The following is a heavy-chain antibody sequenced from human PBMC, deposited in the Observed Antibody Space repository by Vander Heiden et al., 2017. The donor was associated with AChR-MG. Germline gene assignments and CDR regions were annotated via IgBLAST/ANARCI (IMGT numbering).Heavy chain of an antibody. CDR3: ARLLATVTSYDY. Sequence: QVQLQQWGAGLLKPSETLSLTCAVYGGSFSGYYWSWIRQPPGKGLEWIGEINHSGSTNYNPSLKSRVTISVDTSKNQFSLKLSSVTAADTAVYYCARLLATVTSYDYWGQGTLVTVSS. CDR2: INHSGST. D-gene: IGHD4-17*01. V-gene: IGHV4-34*01. J-gene: IGHJ4*02. CDR1: GGSFSGYY.